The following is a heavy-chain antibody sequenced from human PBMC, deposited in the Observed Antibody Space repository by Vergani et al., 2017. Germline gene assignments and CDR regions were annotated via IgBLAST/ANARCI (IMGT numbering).Heavy chain of an antibody. CDR1: GFTFSDYY. V-gene: IGHV3-11*06. Sequence: QVQLVESGGGLVKPGGSLRLSCAASGFTFSDYYMSWIRQAPGKGLEWVSYISSSSSYTNYADSVKGRFTISRDNAKNSLYLQMNSLRAEDTAVYYCARAPSGYSSSSEYYGMDVWGQGTTVTVSS. D-gene: IGHD6-6*01. CDR3: ARAPSGYSSSSEYYGMDV. J-gene: IGHJ6*02. CDR2: ISSSSSYT.